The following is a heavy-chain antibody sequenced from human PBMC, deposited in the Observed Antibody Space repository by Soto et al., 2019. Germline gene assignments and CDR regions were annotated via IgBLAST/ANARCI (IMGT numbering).Heavy chain of an antibody. CDR1: GYIFTNYG. J-gene: IGHJ4*01. Sequence: QVQLVQSGAEVKTPGASVKVSCKASGYIFTNYGINWVRQAPGQGLEWLGWVSAYNGERRYAQRVQARVIMTTDTSTTTAYMELRSLRSDDTAVYYCSRGTSIPASGEYWGQGTLVTVSS. D-gene: IGHD6-6*01. CDR3: SRGTSIPASGEY. V-gene: IGHV1-18*01. CDR2: VSAYNGER.